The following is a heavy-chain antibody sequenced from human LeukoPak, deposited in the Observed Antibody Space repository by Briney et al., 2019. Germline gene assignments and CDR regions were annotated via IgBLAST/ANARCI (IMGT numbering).Heavy chain of an antibody. J-gene: IGHJ4*02. V-gene: IGHV3-23*01. CDR3: AKKWGVGTTTLDYIDY. CDR1: GFTLSNYA. D-gene: IGHD1-26*01. Sequence: GGSLRLSCAASGFTLSNYAMSWVRQAPGKGLEWVSGISGSGGSTYYADSVKGRFTISRDNSKNTLYLQMNSLTDEDTAVYYCAKKWGVGTTTLDYIDYWGQGTLVTVSS. CDR2: ISGSGGST.